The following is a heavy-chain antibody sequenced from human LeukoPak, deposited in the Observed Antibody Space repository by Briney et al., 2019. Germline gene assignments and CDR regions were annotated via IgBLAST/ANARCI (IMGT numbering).Heavy chain of an antibody. Sequence: GGSLRLSCAASGFTFSSYAMHWVRQAPGKGLEWVAVISYDGSNKYYADSVKGRFTISRDNSKNTLYLQMNSLRAEDTAVYYRARDADMGYSGYDWFRYWGQGTLVTVSS. J-gene: IGHJ4*02. CDR2: ISYDGSNK. D-gene: IGHD5-12*01. V-gene: IGHV3-30*04. CDR1: GFTFSSYA. CDR3: ARDADMGYSGYDWFRY.